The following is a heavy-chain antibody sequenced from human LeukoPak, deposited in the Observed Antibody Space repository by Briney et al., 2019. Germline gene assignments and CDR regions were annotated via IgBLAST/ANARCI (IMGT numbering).Heavy chain of an antibody. CDR2: VYYTGIT. D-gene: IGHD6-13*01. CDR3: AGLRPSASSWFYDS. CDR1: GGSISTSSYY. Sequence: SSETLSLTCTVSGGSISTSSYYWGWIRQPPGKGLEWIGTVYYTGITYYNPSLKSRVTLSVDTSKNQFSLKLSSVTAADTAVYYCAGLRPSASSWFYDSWGQGTLVTVSS. J-gene: IGHJ4*02. V-gene: IGHV4-39*01.